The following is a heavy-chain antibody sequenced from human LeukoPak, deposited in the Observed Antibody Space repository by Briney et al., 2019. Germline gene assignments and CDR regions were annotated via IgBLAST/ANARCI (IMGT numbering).Heavy chain of an antibody. CDR3: ARHIYSCWDRACDI. J-gene: IGHJ3*02. D-gene: IGHD2-2*01. CDR1: GGSINSYH. Sequence: SETLSLTCTVSGGSINSYHWSWIRQPPGKGLEWIGYIYYSGSTNYNPSLKSRPTISVDTSKNQFSLKLSSVTAADTAVYYCARHIYSCWDRACDIWGQGTMVTVSS. V-gene: IGHV4-59*08. CDR2: IYYSGST.